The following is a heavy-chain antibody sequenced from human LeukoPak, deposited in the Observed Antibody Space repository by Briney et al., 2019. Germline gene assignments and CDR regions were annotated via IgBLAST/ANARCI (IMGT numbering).Heavy chain of an antibody. J-gene: IGHJ4*02. Sequence: PGGSLRLSCAASGFTFSSYAMHWVRQAPGKGLEWVAVISYDGSNKYYADSVKGRFTISRDNSKNTLYLQMNSLRAEDTAVYYCARQGSSGYYYLDYWGQGTLVTVSS. V-gene: IGHV3-30-3*01. CDR2: ISYDGSNK. CDR1: GFTFSSYA. CDR3: ARQGSSGYYYLDY. D-gene: IGHD3-22*01.